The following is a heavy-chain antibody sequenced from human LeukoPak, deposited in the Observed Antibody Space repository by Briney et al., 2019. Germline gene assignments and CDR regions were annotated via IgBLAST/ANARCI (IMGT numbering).Heavy chain of an antibody. J-gene: IGHJ5*02. V-gene: IGHV3-48*03. CDR3: VRGGYGDYGRGS. CDR1: GFTFRSYE. CDR2: IYSSGSTT. Sequence: GGTLRLSCVASGFTFRSYEMNWVPDAPGKGLEWSTYIYSSGSTTFYADSVKGRFTVSRDNAKHSLDLQVNSLRVEDTAVYYCVRGGYGDYGRGSWGQGTLLTVSS. D-gene: IGHD4-17*01.